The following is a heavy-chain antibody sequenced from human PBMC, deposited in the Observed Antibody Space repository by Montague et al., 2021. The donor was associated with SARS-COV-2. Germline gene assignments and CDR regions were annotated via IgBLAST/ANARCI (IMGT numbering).Heavy chain of an antibody. V-gene: IGHV2-70*11. CDR2: IDWDDDK. Sequence: VKPTQTLTLTCTFSGFSLSTSGMCVSWIRQPPGKALEWLARIDWDDDKYYSTSPKTRLTISKDTSKNQVVLTMTNMDPVDTATYYCARIRYDILTGYQTLFDYWGQGTLVTVSS. D-gene: IGHD3-9*01. J-gene: IGHJ4*02. CDR1: GFSLSTSGMC. CDR3: ARIRYDILTGYQTLFDY.